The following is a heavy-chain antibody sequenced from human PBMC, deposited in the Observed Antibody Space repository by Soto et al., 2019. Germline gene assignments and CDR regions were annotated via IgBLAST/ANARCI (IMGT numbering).Heavy chain of an antibody. CDR3: ARFSGDYYDSSGYSAWEY. J-gene: IGHJ4*02. D-gene: IGHD3-22*01. CDR1: GYTFTTYA. V-gene: IGHV1-3*01. CDR2: INGGNGNT. Sequence: QVQLVQSGGEVKKPGASVKVSCKASGYTFTTYAIHWVRQAPGQGLEWMGWINGGNGNTKYSKKFQGRVTITRDTSASTGYMELSSLTSEDTAVYFCARFSGDYYDSSGYSAWEYWGQGTLVTVSS.